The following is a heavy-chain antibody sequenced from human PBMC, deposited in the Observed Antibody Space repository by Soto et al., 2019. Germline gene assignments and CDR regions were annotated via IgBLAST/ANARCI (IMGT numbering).Heavy chain of an antibody. J-gene: IGHJ4*02. CDR3: ARRLFSSTWPSYFDY. CDR1: GGSFSGYY. D-gene: IGHD2-2*01. Sequence: PSETLSLTCAVYGGSFSGYYWGWIRQPPGKGLEWIGCIHYSGSTYYNPSLRSRVTSSVDTSKNQFSLKVSPVTAADTAVYYCARRLFSSTWPSYFDYWGQGTLVTVSS. CDR2: IHYSGST. V-gene: IGHV4-34*01.